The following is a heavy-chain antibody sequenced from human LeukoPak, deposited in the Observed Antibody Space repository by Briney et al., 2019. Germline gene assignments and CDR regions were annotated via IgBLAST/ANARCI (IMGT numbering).Heavy chain of an antibody. J-gene: IGHJ4*02. CDR3: ARSTMVRGVIIPSFGE. V-gene: IGHV4-30-2*01. CDR1: GGSISSGGYS. D-gene: IGHD3-10*01. Sequence: PSETLSLTCAVSGGSISSGGYSWSWIRQPPGKGLEWIGYIYHSGGTYYNPSLKSRVTISVDRSKNQFSLKLSSVTAADTAVYYCARSTMVRGVIIPSFGEWGQGTLVTVSS. CDR2: IYHSGGT.